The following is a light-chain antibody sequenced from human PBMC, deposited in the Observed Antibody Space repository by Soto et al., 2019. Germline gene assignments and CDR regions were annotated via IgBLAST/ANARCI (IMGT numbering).Light chain of an antibody. V-gene: IGKV3-15*01. CDR3: QQYNSWPRT. J-gene: IGKJ1*01. CDR1: QSVSSN. CDR2: GAS. Sequence: EIMLTQSPATLSVSPGDRATLSCRASQSVSSNLAWYQQKHGQAPRLLIYGASTRDTGIPARFSGSGSGTEFTLTISRPQSEDFGVYYCQQYNSWPRTFGQGTKVDIK.